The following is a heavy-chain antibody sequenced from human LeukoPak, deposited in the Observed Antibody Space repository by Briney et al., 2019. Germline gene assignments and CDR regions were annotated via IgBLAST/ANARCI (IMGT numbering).Heavy chain of an antibody. J-gene: IGHJ3*02. Sequence: SVKVSCKASGGTFSSYAISWVRQAPGQGLEWMGGIIPIFGTANYAQKFQGRVTITADESTSTAYMELSSLRSEDTAVYYCAREYSTVTTTADAFDIWAKGQWSPSLQ. CDR1: GGTFSSYA. V-gene: IGHV1-69*13. CDR2: IIPIFGTA. CDR3: AREYSTVTTTADAFDI. D-gene: IGHD4-17*01.